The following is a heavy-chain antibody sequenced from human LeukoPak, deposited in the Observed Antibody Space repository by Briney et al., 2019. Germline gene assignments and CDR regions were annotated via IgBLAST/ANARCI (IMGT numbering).Heavy chain of an antibody. CDR1: GYSFSSYW. J-gene: IGHJ4*02. CDR3: AREAAAGRSFDY. D-gene: IGHD6-13*01. CDR2: INSNSGAT. V-gene: IGHV1-2*02. Sequence: GGSLQISCKGSGYSFSSYWIAWVRQAPGQGLEYMGWINSNSGATNCAQKFQGRVTMTRDTSLSTAYMELSRLKSDDTAVYFCAREAAAGRSFDYWGQGTLVTVSS.